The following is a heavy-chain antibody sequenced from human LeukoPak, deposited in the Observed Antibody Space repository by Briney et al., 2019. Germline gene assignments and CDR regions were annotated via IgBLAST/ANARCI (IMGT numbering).Heavy chain of an antibody. CDR2: INPNSGGT. V-gene: IGHV1-2*02. Sequence: ASVKVSCKASGYTFTGYYMHWVRQAPGRGLEWMGWINPNSGGTNYAQKFQGRVTMTRDTSISTAYMELSRLRSDDTAVYYCARLIYDYVWGSYRQNWFDPWGQGTLVTVSS. J-gene: IGHJ5*02. D-gene: IGHD3-16*02. CDR3: ARLIYDYVWGSYRQNWFDP. CDR1: GYTFTGYY.